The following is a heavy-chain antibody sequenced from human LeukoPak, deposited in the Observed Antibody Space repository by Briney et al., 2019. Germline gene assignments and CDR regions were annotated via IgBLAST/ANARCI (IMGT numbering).Heavy chain of an antibody. CDR2: ISYDGSNK. D-gene: IGHD6-13*01. J-gene: IGHJ4*02. Sequence: GRSLRLSCAASGFTLSSYAMHWVRQAPGKGLEWVAVISYDGSNKYYADSVKGRFTISRDNSKNTLYLQMNSLRAEDTAVYYCARDSGQQETIDYWGQGTLVTVSS. CDR1: GFTLSSYA. CDR3: ARDSGQQETIDY. V-gene: IGHV3-30*04.